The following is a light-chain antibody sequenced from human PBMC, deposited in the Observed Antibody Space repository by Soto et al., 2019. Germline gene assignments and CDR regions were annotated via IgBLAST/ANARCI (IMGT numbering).Light chain of an antibody. J-gene: IGLJ1*01. CDR1: SSGIRDYNY. CDR2: EVS. V-gene: IGLV2-14*01. CDR3: SSKSPDF. Sequence: SALTQPASVSGSPGQSITISCTGTSSGIRDYNYVSWYQQLPGNAPKLIMYEVSNRPSGISNRFSGSKSGNTASLTISGLRAEDEADYYCSSKSPDFFGTGTKVTVL.